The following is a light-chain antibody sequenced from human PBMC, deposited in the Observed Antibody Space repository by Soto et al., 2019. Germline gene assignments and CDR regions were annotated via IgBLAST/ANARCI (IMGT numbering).Light chain of an antibody. CDR1: QGISSW. V-gene: IGKV1-12*01. CDR3: QHANSFPYT. CDR2: AAS. Sequence: DIQMTQSPSSVSASVGDRVTITCRASQGISSWVAWYQQKPGKAPKLLIYAASSLQSGVPSRFSGSGSGTDFTRTISSLPPEDFATYYCQHANSFPYTFGQGPKLVIK. J-gene: IGKJ2*01.